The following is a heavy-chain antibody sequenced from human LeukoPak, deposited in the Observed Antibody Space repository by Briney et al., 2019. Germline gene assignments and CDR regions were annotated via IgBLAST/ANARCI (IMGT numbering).Heavy chain of an antibody. Sequence: SETLSLTCTVSGGSISSYYWSWIRQPPGKGLEWIGYIYYSGSTNYNPSLKSRVTISVDTSKNQFSLKLSSVTAADTAVYYCARVVRGEYYFDYWGQGTLVTVSS. CDR3: ARVVRGEYYFDY. CDR2: IYYSGST. D-gene: IGHD3-10*01. J-gene: IGHJ4*02. CDR1: GGSISSYY. V-gene: IGHV4-59*01.